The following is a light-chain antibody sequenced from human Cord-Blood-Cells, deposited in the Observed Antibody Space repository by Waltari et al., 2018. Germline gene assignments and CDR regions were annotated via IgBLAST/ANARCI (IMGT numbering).Light chain of an antibody. J-gene: IGKJ1*01. V-gene: IGKV1-5*01. Sequence: DIQMTQSPSTLSASVGDRVTITCRASQSISSWLAWYQQKPGKGPKLLIYDASSLESGAPSRFSGSGSGTEFTLTISSLQPDDFATYYCQQYNSYRTFGQGTKVEIK. CDR2: DAS. CDR1: QSISSW. CDR3: QQYNSYRT.